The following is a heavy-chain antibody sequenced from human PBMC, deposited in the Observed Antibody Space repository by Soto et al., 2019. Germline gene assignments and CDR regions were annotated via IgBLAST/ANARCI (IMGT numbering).Heavy chain of an antibody. CDR3: ARDRSQMTTVPWFDP. CDR1: GYTFTSYY. J-gene: IGHJ5*02. Sequence: QVQLVQSGAEVKKPGASVKVSCKASGYTFTSYYMHWVRQAPGKGLDWMGIINPSGGSTSYAQKFQGRVTMTRDTSTSTVYMELSSLRSEDTAVYYCARDRSQMTTVPWFDPWGQGTLVTVSS. V-gene: IGHV1-46*01. D-gene: IGHD4-17*01. CDR2: INPSGGST.